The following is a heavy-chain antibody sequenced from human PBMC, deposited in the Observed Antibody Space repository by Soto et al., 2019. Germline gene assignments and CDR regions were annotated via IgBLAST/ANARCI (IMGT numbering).Heavy chain of an antibody. D-gene: IGHD3-3*01. J-gene: IGHJ4*02. V-gene: IGHV2-5*01. CDR2: IYWNDDK. CDR1: GFSLSTSGVG. Sequence: KESGPTLVKPTQTLTLTCTFSGFSLSTSGVGVGWIRQPPGKALEWLALIYWNDDKRYSPSLKSRLTITKDTSKNQVVLTMTNMDPVDTATYYCAHSKTYYDFWSGYSTYFDYWGQGTLVTVSS. CDR3: AHSKTYYDFWSGYSTYFDY.